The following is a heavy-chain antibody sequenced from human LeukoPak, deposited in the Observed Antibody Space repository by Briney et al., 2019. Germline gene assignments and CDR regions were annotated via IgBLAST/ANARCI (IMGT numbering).Heavy chain of an antibody. CDR1: GGSLSSYY. V-gene: IGHV4-59*01. D-gene: IGHD4-17*01. CDR2: IYYSGST. CDR3: ARALNDYGDYMVRWFDP. Sequence: KPSETLSLTCTVSGGSLSSYYWSWIRQPPGKGLEWIGYIYYSGSTNYNPSLKSRVTISVDTSKNQFSLKLSSVTAADTAVYYCARALNDYGDYMVRWFDPWGQGTLVTVSS. J-gene: IGHJ5*02.